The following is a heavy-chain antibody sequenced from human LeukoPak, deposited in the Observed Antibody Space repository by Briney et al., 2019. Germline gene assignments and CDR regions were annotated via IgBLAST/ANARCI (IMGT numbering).Heavy chain of an antibody. CDR1: GFTFSSYW. V-gene: IGHV3-74*01. CDR3: ARGQSRYFDWYLGFFDY. Sequence: PGGSLRLSCAASGFTFSSYWMHWVRQAPGKGLVWVSCINSDGSNTRYADSVKGRFTISRDNAKNSLYLQMNSLRADDTAVYYCARGQSRYFDWYLGFFDYWGQGTLVTVSS. CDR2: INSDGSNT. J-gene: IGHJ4*02. D-gene: IGHD3-9*01.